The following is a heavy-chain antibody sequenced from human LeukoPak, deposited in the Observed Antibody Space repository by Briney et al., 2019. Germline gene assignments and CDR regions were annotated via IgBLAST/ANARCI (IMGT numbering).Heavy chain of an antibody. CDR3: ARGVEPLAANTLAY. Sequence: PGGSLRLSCAASGFTVITNDMTWVRQAPGKGLEWVSVLYSDGNTKYADSVQGRFTISRDNSKNTLYLEMNSLSPDDTAAYYCARGVEPLAANTLAYWGQGTLLTVSS. J-gene: IGHJ4*02. V-gene: IGHV3-53*01. CDR2: LYSDGNT. D-gene: IGHD1-14*01. CDR1: GFTVITND.